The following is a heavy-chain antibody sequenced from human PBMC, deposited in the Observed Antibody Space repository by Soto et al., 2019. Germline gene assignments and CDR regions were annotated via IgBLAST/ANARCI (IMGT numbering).Heavy chain of an antibody. CDR1: GFTFSSYG. D-gene: IGHD1-26*01. V-gene: IGHV3-30*18. CDR3: AKDGNWELLPSTGMDV. Sequence: GGSLRLSCGGSGFTFSSYGMRWVRQAPGKGLERVAAISFDGSNGYYGDSVKGRFTISRDNSKNTLYLQMNSLRPEDTAVYYWAKDGNWELLPSTGMDVWGQGTTVTVSS. J-gene: IGHJ6*02. CDR2: ISFDGSNG.